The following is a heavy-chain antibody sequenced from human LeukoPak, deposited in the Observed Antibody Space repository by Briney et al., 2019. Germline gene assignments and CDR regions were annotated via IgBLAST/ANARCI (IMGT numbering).Heavy chain of an antibody. J-gene: IGHJ3*02. Sequence: SETLSLTCTVSGDSINNYYWNWIRQPPGKGLEWIGYIYYSGSPNYNPSLKSRVTISVDTSKNQFSLKLSSVTAADTAVYYCARVAGNAFDIWGQGTMVTVSS. D-gene: IGHD6-19*01. CDR3: ARVAGNAFDI. V-gene: IGHV4-59*01. CDR1: GDSINNYY. CDR2: IYYSGSP.